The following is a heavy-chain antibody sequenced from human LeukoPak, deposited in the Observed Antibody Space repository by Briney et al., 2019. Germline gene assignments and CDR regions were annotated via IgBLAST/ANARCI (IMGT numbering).Heavy chain of an antibody. D-gene: IGHD3-3*01. CDR2: INSDGSST. CDR1: GFTFSSYW. J-gene: IGHJ4*02. V-gene: IGHV3-74*01. Sequence: GGSLRLSCAASGFTFSSYWMHWVRQAPGKGLVWVSRINSDGSSTSYADSVKGRFTTSRDNAKNTLYLQMNSLRAEDTAVYYCAREARFFGYFDYWGQGTLVTVSS. CDR3: AREARFFGYFDY.